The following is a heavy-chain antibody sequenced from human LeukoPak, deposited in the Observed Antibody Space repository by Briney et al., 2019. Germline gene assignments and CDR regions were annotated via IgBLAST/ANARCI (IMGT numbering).Heavy chain of an antibody. CDR1: GYTFTSYG. V-gene: IGHV1-18*01. Sequence: ASVKVSCKASGYTFTSYGISWVRQAPGQGLEWMGWISVYNGNTNYAQKLQGRVTMTTDTSTSTAYMELRSLRSDDTAVYYCARPQVRYCSSTSCYGRVDYWGQGTLVTVSS. D-gene: IGHD2-2*01. CDR3: ARPQVRYCSSTSCYGRVDY. CDR2: ISVYNGNT. J-gene: IGHJ4*02.